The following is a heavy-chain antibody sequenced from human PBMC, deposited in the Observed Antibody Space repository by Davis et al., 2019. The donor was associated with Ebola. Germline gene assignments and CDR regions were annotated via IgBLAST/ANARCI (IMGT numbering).Heavy chain of an antibody. J-gene: IGHJ6*02. CDR3: ARDTYYNILTQPYYYGMDV. V-gene: IGHV1-18*04. CDR2: ISAYNGNT. CDR1: GYTFTSYG. Sequence: ASVKVSCKASGYTFTSYGISWVRQAPGQGLEWMGWISAYNGNTNYAQKLQGRVTMTTDTSTSTAYMELRSLRSDDTAVYYCARDTYYNILTQPYYYGMDVWGQGTTVTVSS. D-gene: IGHD3-9*01.